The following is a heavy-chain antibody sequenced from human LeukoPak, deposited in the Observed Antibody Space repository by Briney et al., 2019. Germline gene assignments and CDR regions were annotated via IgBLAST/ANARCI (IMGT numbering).Heavy chain of an antibody. Sequence: GGSLRLSCAASGFTFSSYGMYWVRQAPGKGLEWVAFIRYDGSNKYYADSVKGRFTISRDNSKNTLYLQMNSLRAEDTAVYYCAKDVVAVAGLFDYWGQGTLVTVSS. D-gene: IGHD6-19*01. CDR1: GFTFSSYG. CDR3: AKDVVAVAGLFDY. CDR2: IRYDGSNK. V-gene: IGHV3-30*02. J-gene: IGHJ4*02.